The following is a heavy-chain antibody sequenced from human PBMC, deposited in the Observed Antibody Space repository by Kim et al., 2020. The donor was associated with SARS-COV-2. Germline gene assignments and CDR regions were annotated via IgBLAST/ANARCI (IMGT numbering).Heavy chain of an antibody. CDR3: ARGDFWSPRGFDI. CDR1: GYTFTSYA. Sequence: ASVKVSCKASGYTFTSYAMHWVRQAPGQRLEWMGWINAGNGNTKYSQKFQGRVTITRDTSASTAYMELSSLRSEDTAVYYCARGDFWSPRGFDIWGQGTMVTVSS. D-gene: IGHD3-3*01. V-gene: IGHV1-3*01. CDR2: INAGNGNT. J-gene: IGHJ3*02.